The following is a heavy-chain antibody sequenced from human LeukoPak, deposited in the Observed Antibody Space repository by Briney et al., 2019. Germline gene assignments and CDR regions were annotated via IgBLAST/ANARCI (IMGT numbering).Heavy chain of an antibody. CDR2: INPNSGST. CDR3: ASYGVLTGSAYYFDY. J-gene: IGHJ4*02. V-gene: IGHV1-46*01. D-gene: IGHD3-9*01. Sequence: GASVKISCKASGYTFTSYTFTSYHMHWVRQAPGQGLEWMGVINPNSGSTRYAQKFQGRITLTRDTSTSSVYMELSSLRSEDTAFYYCASYGVLTGSAYYFDYWGQGTLVTVSS. CDR1: GYTFTSYTFTSYH.